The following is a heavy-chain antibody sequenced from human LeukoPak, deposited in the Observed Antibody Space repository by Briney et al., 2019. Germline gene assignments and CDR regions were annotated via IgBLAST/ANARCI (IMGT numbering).Heavy chain of an antibody. Sequence: GGPLRLSCAASGFTFSSYAMSWVRQDPGKGLEWVSAISGSGGSTYYADSVKGRFTISRDNSKNTLYLQMNSLRAEDTAVYYCASNSSSWYWFDYWGQGTLVTVSS. J-gene: IGHJ4*02. D-gene: IGHD6-13*01. CDR3: ASNSSSWYWFDY. V-gene: IGHV3-23*01. CDR2: ISGSGGST. CDR1: GFTFSSYA.